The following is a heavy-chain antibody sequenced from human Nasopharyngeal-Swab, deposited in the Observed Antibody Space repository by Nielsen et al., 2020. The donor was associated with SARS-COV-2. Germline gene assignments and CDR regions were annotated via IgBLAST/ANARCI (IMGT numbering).Heavy chain of an antibody. CDR3: ARNVDTAMIYDS. J-gene: IGHJ4*02. CDR2: INHSGST. V-gene: IGHV4-34*01. CDR1: GFIFSDSA. Sequence: GSLRLSCAASGFIFSDSAIHWIRQPPGKGLEWIGEINHSGSTNYNPSLKSRVTISVDTSKNQFSLKVNSVTAADTAVYYCARNVDTAMIYDSWGQGTLVTVSS. D-gene: IGHD5-18*01.